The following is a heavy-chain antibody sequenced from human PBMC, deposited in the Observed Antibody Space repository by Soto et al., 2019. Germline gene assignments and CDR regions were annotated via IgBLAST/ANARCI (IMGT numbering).Heavy chain of an antibody. CDR2: ISSSGSTI. V-gene: IGHV3-48*04. J-gene: IGHJ4*02. CDR1: GFTFSSCA. D-gene: IGHD5-12*01. CDR3: SSLPSGSIDY. Sequence: PGGSLRLSCAASGFTFSSCAMSWVRQAPGKGLEWVSYISSSGSTIYYADSVKGRFTISRDNAKNSLYLQMNSLRAEDTAVYYCSSLPSGSIDYWGQGTLVTVSS.